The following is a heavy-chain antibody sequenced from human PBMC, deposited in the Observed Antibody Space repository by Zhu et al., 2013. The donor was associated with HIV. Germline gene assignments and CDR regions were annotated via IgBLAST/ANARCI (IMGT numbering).Heavy chain of an antibody. CDR2: VVPVLGTE. D-gene: IGHD6-6*01. CDR1: GGPFSSSL. V-gene: IGHV1-69*01. J-gene: IGHJ3*02. CDR3: ARRVSTGQLVPDAFDI. Sequence: QVQLVQSGSELKNPGSSVKVSCRASGGPFSSSLISWVRQAPGQGLEWVGGVVPVLGTESFAQNFQGRVTLSADESMSTAYLELTSLRSEDTATYYCARRVSTGQLVPDAFDIWGRGTVVTVSS.